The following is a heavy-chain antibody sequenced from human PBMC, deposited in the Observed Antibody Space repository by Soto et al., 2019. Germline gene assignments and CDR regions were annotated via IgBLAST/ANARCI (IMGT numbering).Heavy chain of an antibody. CDR2: IKSKTDGGTT. Sequence: PGGSLRLSCAASGFTFSNAWMNWVHQAPGKGLEWVGRIKSKTDGGTTDYAAPVKGRFTISRDDSKNTLYLQMNSLKTEDTAVYYCTTDPLVGAKPFGAFDIWGQGTMVTVSS. CDR1: GFTFSNAW. CDR3: TTDPLVGAKPFGAFDI. V-gene: IGHV3-15*07. D-gene: IGHD1-26*01. J-gene: IGHJ3*02.